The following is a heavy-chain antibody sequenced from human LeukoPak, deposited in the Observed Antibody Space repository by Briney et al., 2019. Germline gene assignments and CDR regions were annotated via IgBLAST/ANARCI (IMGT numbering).Heavy chain of an antibody. CDR2: FKSKTDGGTT. CDR3: TTDLLGTFDY. V-gene: IGHV3-15*01. CDR1: GFTFSSYA. Sequence: GGSLRLSCAASGFTFSSYAMSWVRQAPGKGLEWVGRFKSKTDGGTTDYAAPVKGRFTISRDDSKDTLYLQMNSLKTEDTAVYYCTTDLLGTFDYWGQGTLVTVSS. D-gene: IGHD7-27*01. J-gene: IGHJ4*02.